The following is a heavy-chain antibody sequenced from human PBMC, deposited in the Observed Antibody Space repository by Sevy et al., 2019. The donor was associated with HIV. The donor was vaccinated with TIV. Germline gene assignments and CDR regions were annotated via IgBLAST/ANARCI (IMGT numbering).Heavy chain of an antibody. CDR1: GYSFTSYW. J-gene: IGHJ4*02. CDR3: ARVMVRGVIGPDYIDY. Sequence: GESLKISCKGSGYSFTSYWIGWVRQMPGKGLEWMGIIYPGDSDTRYCPSFQGQVCISADKSIVTAYLQCSSLKAADTAMYYCARVMVRGVIGPDYIDYWGQGTLVTVSS. V-gene: IGHV5-51*01. D-gene: IGHD3-10*01. CDR2: IYPGDSDT.